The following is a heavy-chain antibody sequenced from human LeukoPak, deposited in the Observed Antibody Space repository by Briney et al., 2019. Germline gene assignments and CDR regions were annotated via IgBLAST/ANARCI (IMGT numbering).Heavy chain of an antibody. CDR1: GGSFSGYY. J-gene: IGHJ3*02. Sequence: SETLSLTCAVYGGSFSGYYWSWIRQPPGKGLEWIGEINHSGSTNYNPSLKSRVTISVDTSKNQFSLKLSSVTAADTAVYYCARRKVPNAFGIWGQGTMVTVSS. CDR3: ARRKVPNAFGI. CDR2: INHSGST. V-gene: IGHV4-34*01.